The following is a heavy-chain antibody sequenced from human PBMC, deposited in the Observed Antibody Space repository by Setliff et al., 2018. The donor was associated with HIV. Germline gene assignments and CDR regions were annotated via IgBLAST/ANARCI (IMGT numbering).Heavy chain of an antibody. CDR2: ILSTGERT. Sequence: RLSCAASGFTFSNYAMSWVRQAPGEGLERVSAILSTGERTFYADSVKGRFTISRDNSKNTVYLQMNSLRAEDTAEYYCAKELAASGLGYFDSWGRGILVTVSS. V-gene: IGHV3-23*01. CDR1: GFTFSNYA. J-gene: IGHJ4*02. CDR3: AKELAASGLGYFDS. D-gene: IGHD3-22*01.